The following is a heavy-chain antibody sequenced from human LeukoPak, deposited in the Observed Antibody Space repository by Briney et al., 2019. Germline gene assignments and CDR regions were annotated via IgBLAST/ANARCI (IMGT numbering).Heavy chain of an antibody. CDR3: AKDIAYYYGSGSSWYFDY. J-gene: IGHJ4*02. CDR1: GFTFDDYA. CDR2: ISWNSGSI. D-gene: IGHD3-10*01. Sequence: GGSLRLSCAASGFTFDDYAMHWVRHAPGKGLEWVSGISWNSGSIVYADSVKGRFTISRDNAKNSLYLQMNSLRAEDTALYYCAKDIAYYYGSGSSWYFDYWGQGTLVTVSS. V-gene: IGHV3-9*01.